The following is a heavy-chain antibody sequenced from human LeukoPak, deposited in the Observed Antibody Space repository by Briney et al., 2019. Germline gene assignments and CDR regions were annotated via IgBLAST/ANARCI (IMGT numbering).Heavy chain of an antibody. V-gene: IGHV4-59*01. CDR1: GASISRYF. D-gene: IGHD5-18*01. CDR3: ARAERGYSYGFFDY. CDR2: ISSGGST. J-gene: IGHJ4*02. Sequence: PSETLSLTCTVSGASISRYFWNWIRQPPGKELEWIGYISSGGSTNYNPSLKSRVTISVDTSKNQFSLKLSSVTAADTAVYYCARAERGYSYGFFDYWGQGTLVTVSS.